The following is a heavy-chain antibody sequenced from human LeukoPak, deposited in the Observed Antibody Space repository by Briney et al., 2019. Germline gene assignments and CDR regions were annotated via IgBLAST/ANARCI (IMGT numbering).Heavy chain of an antibody. V-gene: IGHV3-30*03. J-gene: IGHJ4*02. D-gene: IGHD5-12*01. Sequence: PGGSLRLSCAASGFTFRDYHMHWVRQAPGKGLEWVAVISYDGTITNYAASVRGRFTVSRDNSENTLYLQMDSLSAEDTAVYYCARDAGASSGYDVGGLDSWGQGTPVTVSS. CDR3: ARDAGASSGYDVGGLDS. CDR1: GFTFRDYH. CDR2: ISYDGTIT.